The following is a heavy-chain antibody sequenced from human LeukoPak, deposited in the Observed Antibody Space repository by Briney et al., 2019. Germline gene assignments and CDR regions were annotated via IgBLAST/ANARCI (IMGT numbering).Heavy chain of an antibody. Sequence: GESLKISCKGSGYSFTSYWIGWVRQMPGKGLEWMGIIYPGDSDTRYSPSFQGQVTISADKSISTAYLQWRSLKASDTAMYYCARHVKSGSYSTTVFDCWGEGTLVTVSS. CDR3: ARHVKSGSYSTTVFDC. D-gene: IGHD1-26*01. CDR1: GYSFTSYW. J-gene: IGHJ4*02. CDR2: IYPGDSDT. V-gene: IGHV5-51*01.